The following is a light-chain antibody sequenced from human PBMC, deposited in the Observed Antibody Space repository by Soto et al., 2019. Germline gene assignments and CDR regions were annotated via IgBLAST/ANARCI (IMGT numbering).Light chain of an antibody. CDR2: DAS. CDR3: QQRSNWPPIT. J-gene: IGKJ5*01. V-gene: IGKV3-11*01. Sequence: EIVLTQSPATLSLSPGERATLSCRASQSVSSYLAWYQQTPGQAPRLLIYDASNRATGIPARFSGSGSGTDFTLTISSLEPEDFAVYYCQQRSNWPPITSGQGTRLE. CDR1: QSVSSY.